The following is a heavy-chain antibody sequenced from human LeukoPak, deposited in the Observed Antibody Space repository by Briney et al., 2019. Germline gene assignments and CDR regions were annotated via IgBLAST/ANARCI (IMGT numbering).Heavy chain of an antibody. CDR1: GFTLDDYG. J-gene: IGHJ4*02. V-gene: IGHV3-20*04. CDR2: INWNGGST. Sequence: GGSLRLYCAASGFTLDDYGMSWVRQAPGKGLEWVSGINWNGGSTGYADSVKGRFTISRDNAKNSLYLQMNSLRAEDTALYYRARWEISGSSDYWGQGTLVTVSS. CDR3: ARWEISGSSDY. D-gene: IGHD1-26*01.